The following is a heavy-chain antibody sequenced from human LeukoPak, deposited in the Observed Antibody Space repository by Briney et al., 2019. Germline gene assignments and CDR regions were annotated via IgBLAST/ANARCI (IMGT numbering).Heavy chain of an antibody. Sequence: GGSLRLSCAASGFTFSSYAMSWVHQAPGKGLEWVSAISGSGGSTYYADSVKGRFTISRDNSKNTLYLQMNSLRAEDTAVYYCAKEPHDSSGYYRDAFDIWGQGTMVTVSS. V-gene: IGHV3-23*01. CDR1: GFTFSSYA. CDR2: ISGSGGST. J-gene: IGHJ3*02. CDR3: AKEPHDSSGYYRDAFDI. D-gene: IGHD3-22*01.